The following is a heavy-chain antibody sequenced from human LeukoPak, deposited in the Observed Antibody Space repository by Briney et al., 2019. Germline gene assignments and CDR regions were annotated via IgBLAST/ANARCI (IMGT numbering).Heavy chain of an antibody. CDR1: GGSISSSSYY. CDR3: ARDGVAAAGTYY. Sequence: LSETLSLTCTVSGGSISSSSYYWGWIRQPPGKGLEWIGSIYYSGSTYYNPSLKSRVTISVDTSKNQFSLKLSSVTAADTAVYYCARDGVAAAGTYYWGQGTLVTVSS. CDR2: IYYSGST. J-gene: IGHJ4*02. D-gene: IGHD6-13*01. V-gene: IGHV4-39*07.